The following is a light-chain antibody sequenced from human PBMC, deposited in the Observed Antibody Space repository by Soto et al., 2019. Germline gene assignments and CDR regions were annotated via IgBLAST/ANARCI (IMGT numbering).Light chain of an antibody. CDR1: SSNIASNS. V-gene: IGLV1-47*01. CDR2: RNN. J-gene: IGLJ1*01. Sequence: QAVVTQPPSASGTPGQRVTISCSGSSSNIASNSVYWYQQFPGTAPKLLMYRNNERPSGVPDRFSGSKSGTSASLAISGLRSEDEADYYCATWDDSLNGHVFGTGTKLTVL. CDR3: ATWDDSLNGHV.